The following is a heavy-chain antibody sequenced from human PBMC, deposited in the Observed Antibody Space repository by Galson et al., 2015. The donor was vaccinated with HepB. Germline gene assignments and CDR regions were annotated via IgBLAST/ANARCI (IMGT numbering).Heavy chain of an antibody. CDR1: GFTFSNFA. V-gene: IGHV3-23*01. Sequence: SLRLSCAASGFTFSNFAMNWVRQAPRKGLEWVSFIRSSGVGTYYADSVKGRFTISRDNSKNSLYLQMNSLRADDTAVYYCVKAEVENGGNYYAYWGQGTLVTVSS. CDR3: VKAEVENGGNYYAY. D-gene: IGHD3-22*01. CDR2: IRSSGVGT. J-gene: IGHJ4*02.